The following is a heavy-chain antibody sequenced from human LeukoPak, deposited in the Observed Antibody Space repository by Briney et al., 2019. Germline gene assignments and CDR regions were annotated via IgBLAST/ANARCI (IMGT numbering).Heavy chain of an antibody. CDR2: ISYDGSNK. D-gene: IGHD6-19*01. V-gene: IGHV3-30*04. Sequence: QSGGSLRLSCAASGFTFSSYAMHWVRQAPGKGLEWVAVISYDGSNKYYADSVKGRFTISRDNSKNTLYLQMNSLRAEDTAVYYCARDQYSSGWYYFDYWGQGTLVTVPS. CDR1: GFTFSSYA. J-gene: IGHJ4*02. CDR3: ARDQYSSGWYYFDY.